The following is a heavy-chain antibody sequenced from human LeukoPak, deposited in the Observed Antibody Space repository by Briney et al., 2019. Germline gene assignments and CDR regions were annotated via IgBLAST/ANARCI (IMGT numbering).Heavy chain of an antibody. CDR2: INHSGTT. CDR3: ASHYSSGSYRYTGSFDS. Sequence: SETLSLTCAVYGGSFSDYYWSWIRQPPGKGLEWIGEINHSGTTNYSPSLKSRVSISVDTSKNQFSLKLSSVTAADAAMYYCASHYSSGSYRYTGSFDSWGQGMLVNVSS. J-gene: IGHJ4*02. CDR1: GGSFSDYY. D-gene: IGHD3-16*02. V-gene: IGHV4-34*01.